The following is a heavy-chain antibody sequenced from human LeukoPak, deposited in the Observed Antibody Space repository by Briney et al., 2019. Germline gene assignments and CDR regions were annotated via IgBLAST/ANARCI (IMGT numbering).Heavy chain of an antibody. J-gene: IGHJ6*03. V-gene: IGHV4-4*09. D-gene: IGHD3-3*01. Sequence: PSETLSLTCTVSGGSISSYYWSWIRQPPGKGLEWIGYIYTSGNTNYNPSLKSRVTISVDTSKNQFSLKLSSVTAADTAVYYCASHFTIFGVVIIDYYYYYMDVWGKGTTVTVSS. CDR1: GGSISSYY. CDR2: IYTSGNT. CDR3: ASHFTIFGVVIIDYYYYYMDV.